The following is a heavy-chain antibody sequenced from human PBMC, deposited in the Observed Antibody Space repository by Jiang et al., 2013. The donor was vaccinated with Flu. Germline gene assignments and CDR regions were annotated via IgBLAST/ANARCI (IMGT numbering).Heavy chain of an antibody. D-gene: IGHD5-12*01. CDR2: SIIVGST. CDR1: GGSISSSSYY. J-gene: IGHJ4*02. Sequence: GLVKPSETLSLTCTVSGGSISSSSYYWGWIRQPPGKGWSGLGVSIIVGSTYYNPSLKSRVTISVDTSKNQFSLKLSSVTAADTAVYYCARFHSGYDGWGQGTLVTVSS. V-gene: IGHV4-39*07. CDR3: ARFHSGYDG.